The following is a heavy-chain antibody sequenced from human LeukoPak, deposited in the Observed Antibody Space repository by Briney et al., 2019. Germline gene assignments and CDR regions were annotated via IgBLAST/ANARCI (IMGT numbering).Heavy chain of an antibody. Sequence: XAPXXGLEWVXYISSGGDTKYYADSVKGRFTISRDNAKNSLYLQMNNLRVEDTAVYYCAREMGGDYGSGTFFDLWGQGNMVTVSS. J-gene: IGHJ4*02. CDR2: ISSGGDTK. D-gene: IGHD3-10*01. CDR3: AREMGGDYGSGTFFDL. V-gene: IGHV3-11*01.